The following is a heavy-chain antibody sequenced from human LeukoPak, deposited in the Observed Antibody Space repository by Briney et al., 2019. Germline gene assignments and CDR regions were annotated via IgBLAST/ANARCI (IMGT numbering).Heavy chain of an antibody. V-gene: IGHV3-21*01. D-gene: IGHD3-3*01. Sequence: GGSLRLSCAASGSTFSSYSMNWVRQAPGKGLEWVSSISSSSSYIYYADSVKGRFTISRDNAKNSLYLQMNSLRAEDTAVYYCASSITIFGVVLHYFDYWGQGTLVTVSS. CDR3: ASSITIFGVVLHYFDY. J-gene: IGHJ4*02. CDR2: ISSSSSYI. CDR1: GSTFSSYS.